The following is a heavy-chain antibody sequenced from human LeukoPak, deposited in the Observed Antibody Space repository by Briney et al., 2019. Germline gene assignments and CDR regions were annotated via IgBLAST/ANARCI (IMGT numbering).Heavy chain of an antibody. V-gene: IGHV4-30-4*08. CDR3: AREFDYYDSSGPRNWFDP. D-gene: IGHD3-22*01. CDR2: IYYSGST. CDR1: GGSISSGDYY. J-gene: IGHJ5*02. Sequence: TSQTLSLTCTVSGGSISSGDYYWSWIRQPPGKGLEWIGYIYYSGSTYYNPSLKSRVTISVDTSKNQFSLKLSSATAADTAVYYCAREFDYYDSSGPRNWFDPWGQGTLVTVSS.